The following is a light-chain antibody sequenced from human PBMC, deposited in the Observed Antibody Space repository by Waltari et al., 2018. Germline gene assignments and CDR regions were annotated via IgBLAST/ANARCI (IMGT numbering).Light chain of an antibody. V-gene: IGKV3-15*01. CDR2: GAS. CDR3: QQYDNWPPTT. J-gene: IGKJ2*01. CDR1: QSINNH. Sequence: EIVMTQSPATLSVSPGERATLSCRASQSINNHLAWYRQKPGQAPSLVIYGASFRATGIPARISGSGSGTEFTLTISSLQSEDFAVYYCQQYDNWPPTTFGQGTKLEIK.